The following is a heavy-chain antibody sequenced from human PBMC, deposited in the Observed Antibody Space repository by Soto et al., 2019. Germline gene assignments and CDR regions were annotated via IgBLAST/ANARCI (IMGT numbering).Heavy chain of an antibody. CDR1: GYTFTSYG. D-gene: IGHD3-22*01. Sequence: ASVKVSCKASGYTFTSYGISWVRQAPGQGLEWMGWISAYNGNTNYAQKLQGRVTTTTDTSTSTAYMELRSLRSDDTAVYYCAHYDSSGYIGAFDIWGQGTMVTVSS. J-gene: IGHJ3*02. V-gene: IGHV1-18*01. CDR2: ISAYNGNT. CDR3: AHYDSSGYIGAFDI.